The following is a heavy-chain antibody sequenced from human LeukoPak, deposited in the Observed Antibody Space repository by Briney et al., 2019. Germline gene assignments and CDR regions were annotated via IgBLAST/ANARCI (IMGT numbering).Heavy chain of an antibody. CDR3: ARVQSYDVLTGYYMAADY. D-gene: IGHD3-9*01. CDR1: GFSFRNCT. J-gene: IGHJ4*02. CDR2: ISGSSNYI. V-gene: IGHV3-21*01. Sequence: GGSLRLSCAASGFSFRNCTMSWVRQAPGKGLEWVSSISGSSNYIYYADSMKGRFTISRDNAKNALYLQMNSLRVEDTAVYFCARVQSYDVLTGYYMAADYWGQGTLVTVSS.